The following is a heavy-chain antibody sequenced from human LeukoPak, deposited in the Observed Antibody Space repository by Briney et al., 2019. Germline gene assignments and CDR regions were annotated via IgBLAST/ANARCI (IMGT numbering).Heavy chain of an antibody. D-gene: IGHD6-6*01. V-gene: IGHV4-34*01. CDR1: GGSFSGYY. CDR2: INHSGST. J-gene: IGHJ3*02. Sequence: SETLSLTCAVYGGSFSGYYWSWIRQPPGKGLEWIGEINHSGSTNYNPSLKSRVTISVDTSKNQFSLKLSSVTAADTAVYYCARITTLIAARFRNDAFDIWGQGTMVTVSS. CDR3: ARITTLIAARFRNDAFDI.